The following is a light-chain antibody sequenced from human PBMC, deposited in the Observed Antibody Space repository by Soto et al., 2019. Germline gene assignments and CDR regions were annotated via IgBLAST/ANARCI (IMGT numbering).Light chain of an antibody. CDR1: QIVTTSF. J-gene: IGKJ4*01. CDR2: NAV. CDR3: QQYASSLLT. V-gene: IGKV3-20*01. Sequence: EIVLTQSPATVSSSPGESATLSCRASQIVTTSFLAWYQQKPGRAPRLLIYNAVTRATGIPDRFSGSGSGTDFTLTISRLEPEDFAVYYCQQYASSLLTFGGGTKVEVK.